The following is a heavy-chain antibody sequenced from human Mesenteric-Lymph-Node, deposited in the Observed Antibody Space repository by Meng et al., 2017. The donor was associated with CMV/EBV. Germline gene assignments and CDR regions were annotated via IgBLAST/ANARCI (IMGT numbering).Heavy chain of an antibody. J-gene: IGHJ6*02. CDR2: ISYDGSNK. Sequence: GESLKISCAASRFTFSSHSMNWVRQAPGKGLEWVAVISYDGSNKYYADSVKGRFTISRDNSKNTLYLQMNSLRAEDTAVYYCARDHEYCTNGVCQEYYYYYGMDVWGQGTTVTVSS. CDR3: ARDHEYCTNGVCQEYYYYYGMDV. D-gene: IGHD2-8*01. CDR1: RFTFSSHS. V-gene: IGHV3-30*04.